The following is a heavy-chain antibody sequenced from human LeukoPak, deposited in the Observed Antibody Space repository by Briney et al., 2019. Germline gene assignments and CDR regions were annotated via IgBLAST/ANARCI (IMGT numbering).Heavy chain of an antibody. CDR3: ATGGAPGGRFEN. V-gene: IGHV3-7*01. J-gene: IGHJ4*02. CDR1: GFTFDMST. Sequence: GGPLRLSCVVSGFTFDMSTMTWVRQAPGKGPEWVAKMKEDGTEIFYAGSVDGRFTISRDNSKNSLYLQMNSLRVEDTAVYYCATGGAPGGRFENWGQGTLVTVSS. D-gene: IGHD3-16*01. CDR2: MKEDGTEI.